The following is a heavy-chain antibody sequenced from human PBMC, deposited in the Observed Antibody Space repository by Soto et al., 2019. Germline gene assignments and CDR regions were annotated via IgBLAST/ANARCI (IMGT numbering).Heavy chain of an antibody. CDR3: ARDRNDGSSWYYWFDP. CDR2: ISSSSSTI. J-gene: IGHJ5*02. V-gene: IGHV3-48*02. CDR1: GFTFSSYS. Sequence: GGSLRLSCAASGFTFSSYSMNWVRQAPGKGLEWVSYISSSSSTIYYADSVKGRFTISRDNAKNSLYLQMNSLRDEDTAVYYCARDRNDGSSWYYWFDPWGQGTLVTVSS. D-gene: IGHD6-13*01.